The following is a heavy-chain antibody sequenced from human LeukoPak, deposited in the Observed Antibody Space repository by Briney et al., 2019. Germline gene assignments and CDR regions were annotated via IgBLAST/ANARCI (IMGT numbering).Heavy chain of an antibody. J-gene: IGHJ4*02. D-gene: IGHD3-22*01. CDR1: GGSISSYY. Sequence: SETLSLACTVSGGSISSYYWSWIRQPAGKGLEWIGRIYTSGSTNYNPSLKSRVTVSVDTSKNQFSLKLSSVTAADTAVYYCARGPNTPHYYDSSGYYFDYWGQGTLVTVSS. CDR3: ARGPNTPHYYDSSGYYFDY. CDR2: IYTSGST. V-gene: IGHV4-4*07.